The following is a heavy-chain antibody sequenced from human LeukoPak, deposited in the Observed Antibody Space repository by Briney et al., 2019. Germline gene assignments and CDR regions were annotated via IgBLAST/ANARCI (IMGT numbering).Heavy chain of an antibody. Sequence: ASVKVSCKASGYTFTDYYMHWVRQAPGQGLEWVGRINPNSGDTNYAQKFQGRVTMTRDTSISTAYMELSRLRSDDTAVYYCARDYCSSTSCLFDYWGQGTLATVSS. D-gene: IGHD2-2*01. V-gene: IGHV1-2*06. J-gene: IGHJ4*02. CDR2: INPNSGDT. CDR1: GYTFTDYY. CDR3: ARDYCSSTSCLFDY.